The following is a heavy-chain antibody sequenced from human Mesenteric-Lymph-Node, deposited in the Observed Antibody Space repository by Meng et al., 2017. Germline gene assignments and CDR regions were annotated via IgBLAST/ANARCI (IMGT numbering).Heavy chain of an antibody. CDR1: GFTFRSYS. J-gene: IGHJ3*02. D-gene: IGHD3-9*01. V-gene: IGHV3-21*01. Sequence: GGSLRLSCAASGFTFRSYSMNWVRQAPGKGLEWVSSISSSSSFIHYADSVKGRFTISRDNAINSLYLQMNSLRAEDTAVYYCARRTPCSLTSYDAFEIWGQGTMVTVSS. CDR3: ARRTPCSLTSYDAFEI. CDR2: ISSSSSFI.